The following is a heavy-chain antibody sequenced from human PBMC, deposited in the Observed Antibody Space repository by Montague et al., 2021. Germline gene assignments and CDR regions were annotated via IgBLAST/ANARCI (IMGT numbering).Heavy chain of an antibody. CDR2: IKKDGTEK. V-gene: IGHV3-7*05. CDR1: GFTFSSYW. CDR3: SRAWVRSGFDS. J-gene: IGHJ4*02. D-gene: IGHD4-17*01. Sequence: SLSLSWAASGFTFSSYWIIWVRQAPGKGLEWVASIKKDGTEKYYGDSVMGRFTISRDNAKTSLYLQMNALRAEDTAVYFCSRAWVRSGFDSWGQGTLVTVSS.